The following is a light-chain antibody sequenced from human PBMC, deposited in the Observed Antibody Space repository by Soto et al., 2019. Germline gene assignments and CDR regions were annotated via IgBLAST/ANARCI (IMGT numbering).Light chain of an antibody. CDR2: GAS. CDR1: QSVSSN. V-gene: IGKV3-15*01. CDR3: QQRSNWPRGT. J-gene: IGKJ1*01. Sequence: EIVMTQSPSTLSVSPGERATLSCRASQSVSSNLAWYQQKPGQAPRLLIYGASTRATGIPARFSGSGSGTDFTLTISSLEPEDFAVYYCQQRSNWPRGTFGQGTKVDI.